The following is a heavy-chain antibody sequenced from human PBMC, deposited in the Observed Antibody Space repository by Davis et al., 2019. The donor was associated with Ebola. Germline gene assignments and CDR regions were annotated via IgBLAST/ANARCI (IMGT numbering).Heavy chain of an antibody. CDR3: LTGSGY. V-gene: IGHV3-7*01. D-gene: IGHD3-9*01. Sequence: PGGSLRLSCAASGITFSTDWINWVRQAPGKGLEWVANINPDGSGNNYVGSVKGRFTISRDNSKGSSSLQMNSLRVDDTAVYYCLTGSGYWGQGTLVTVSS. J-gene: IGHJ4*02. CDR2: INPDGSGN. CDR1: GITFSTDW.